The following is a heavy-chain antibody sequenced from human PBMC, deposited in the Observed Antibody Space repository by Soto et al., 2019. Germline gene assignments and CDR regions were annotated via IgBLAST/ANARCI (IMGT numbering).Heavy chain of an antibody. CDR3: ATTTLDTAIVHDY. CDR1: GCSIRSGGYY. D-gene: IGHD5-18*01. V-gene: IGHV4-31*03. J-gene: IGHJ4*02. Sequence: SETLSLTCTVSGCSIRSGGYYWSWIRQHPGKGLEWIGYIYYSGSTYYNPSLKSRVTISVDTSKNQFSLKLSSVTAADTAVYYCATTTLDTAIVHDYWGQGTLVTVSS. CDR2: IYYSGST.